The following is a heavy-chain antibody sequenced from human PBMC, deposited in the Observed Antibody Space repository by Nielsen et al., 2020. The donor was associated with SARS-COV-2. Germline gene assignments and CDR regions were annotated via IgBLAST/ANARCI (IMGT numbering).Heavy chain of an antibody. J-gene: IGHJ4*02. D-gene: IGHD3-16*01. V-gene: IGHV3-74*01. Sequence: GESLKISCAASGFSFSSYGMHWVRQAPGKGLVWVSRINDDGSSTVYADSVKGRFTISRDNAKSTLYLQMNSLRAEDTAVYYCAREDTNYDYVWGSSSLDYWGQGTLVTVSS. CDR1: GFSFSSYG. CDR3: AREDTNYDYVWGSSSLDY. CDR2: INDDGSST.